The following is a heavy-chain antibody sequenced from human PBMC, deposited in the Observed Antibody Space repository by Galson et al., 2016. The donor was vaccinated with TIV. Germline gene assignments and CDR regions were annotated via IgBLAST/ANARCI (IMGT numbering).Heavy chain of an antibody. J-gene: IGHJ3*02. CDR2: IQPQNGGE. CDR1: GYSFTVYR. CDR3: RRGGVGAYTFDAFDI. Sequence: SVKVSCKASGYSFTVYRVHWVRQAPGQGLEWMGWIQPQNGGENDAQKFKGRVKLTRDTSISTLYMERRRLQSDETAVYCCRRGGVGAYTFDAFDIWGQGTMVTVSS. V-gene: IGHV1-2*02. D-gene: IGHD1-26*01.